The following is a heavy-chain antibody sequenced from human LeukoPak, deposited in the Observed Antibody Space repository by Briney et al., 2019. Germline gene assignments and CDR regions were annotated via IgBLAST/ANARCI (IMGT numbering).Heavy chain of an antibody. D-gene: IGHD6-13*01. CDR2: ISGSGGST. CDR3: AKPGYSSSWYYYYYYMDV. CDR1: GFTFSSYA. V-gene: IGHV3-23*01. Sequence: GGSLRLSCAASGFTFSSYAMSWVRQAPGKGLEWVSAISGSGGSTCYADSVKGRFTISRDNSKNTLYLQMNSLRAEDTAVYYCAKPGYSSSWYYYYYYMDVWGKETTVTVSS. J-gene: IGHJ6*03.